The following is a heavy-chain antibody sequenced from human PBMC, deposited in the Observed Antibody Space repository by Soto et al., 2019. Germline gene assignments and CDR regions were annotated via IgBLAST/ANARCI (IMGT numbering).Heavy chain of an antibody. CDR3: AKGTYSSGYYTHVDY. CDR1: GFTFSSHA. D-gene: IGHD3-22*01. J-gene: IGHJ4*02. Sequence: GGSLRLSCAASGFTFSSHAMNWVRQAPGKGLQWISVISGSGGSTYYADSVKGRFTISRDNSKNTLFLQMNSLRAEDTSIYYCAKGTYSSGYYTHVDYWGQGALVTVS. CDR2: ISGSGGST. V-gene: IGHV3-23*01.